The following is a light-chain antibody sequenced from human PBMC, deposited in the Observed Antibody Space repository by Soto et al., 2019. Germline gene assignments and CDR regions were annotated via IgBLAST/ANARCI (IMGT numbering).Light chain of an antibody. CDR1: SGHSSYA. V-gene: IGLV4-69*01. CDR2: VNSDGSH. CDR3: QTWGTGTSYV. Sequence: QSVLTQSPSASASLGASLKLTCTLASGHSSYAIAWHQQQPEKGPRYLMKVNSDGSHSKGDGIPDRFSGSSSGAERYLSISSLQSEDEADYYCQTWGTGTSYVFGTGTKVTVL. J-gene: IGLJ1*01.